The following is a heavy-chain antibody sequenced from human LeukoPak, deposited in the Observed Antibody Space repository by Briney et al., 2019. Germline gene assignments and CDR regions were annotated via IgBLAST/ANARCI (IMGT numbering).Heavy chain of an antibody. V-gene: IGHV4-34*01. J-gene: IGHJ4*02. D-gene: IGHD6-6*01. Sequence: PSETLSLTCAVYGGSFSGYYWSWIRQPPGKGLEWIGEINHSGSTNYNPSLKSRVTISVDTSKNQFSLKLSSVTAADTAVYYCAREKLAARPFDYWGQGTLVTVSS. CDR1: GGSFSGYY. CDR2: INHSGST. CDR3: AREKLAARPFDY.